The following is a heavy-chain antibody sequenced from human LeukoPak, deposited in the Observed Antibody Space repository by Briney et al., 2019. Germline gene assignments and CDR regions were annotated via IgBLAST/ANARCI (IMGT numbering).Heavy chain of an antibody. CDR1: GFSFSVYA. CDR3: AKARGATVNDPADY. V-gene: IGHV3-23*01. J-gene: IGHJ4*02. CDR2: FGGSGGGP. D-gene: IGHD1-26*01. Sequence: GGSLRLSCAASGFSFSVYAMNWVRQAPGKGLEWVSSFGGSGGGPWHAASVKGRFSIPRDNSKNTLYLQMSSLSDEDTALYYCAKARGATVNDPADYWGQGILVTVSS.